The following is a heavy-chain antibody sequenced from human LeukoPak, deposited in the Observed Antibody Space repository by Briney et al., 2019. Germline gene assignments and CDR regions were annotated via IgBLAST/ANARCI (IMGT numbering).Heavy chain of an antibody. Sequence: SETLSLTCAVYSGSLNGYYWSWIRQPPGKGLEWIGEINHSGSTNYNPSLKSRVTISVDTSKNQFSLKLSSVTAADTAVYYCARGGDYYDSSGYDGGYYFDYWGQGTLVTVSS. J-gene: IGHJ4*02. V-gene: IGHV4-34*01. CDR2: INHSGST. CDR1: SGSLNGYY. D-gene: IGHD3-22*01. CDR3: ARGGDYYDSSGYDGGYYFDY.